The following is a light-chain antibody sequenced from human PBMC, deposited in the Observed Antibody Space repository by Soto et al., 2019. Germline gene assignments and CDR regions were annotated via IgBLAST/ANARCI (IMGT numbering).Light chain of an antibody. J-gene: IGKJ1*01. CDR1: QSVDSNY. Sequence: EVVLTQSSGTLSLSPGVRATLSCRASQSVDSNYLAWYQQKPGQAPRIIIFGASGRATGMPDRFSGSGSGTDFTLTISRLEPEDFAVYYCQQYGSLSWTFGQGTKV. CDR2: GAS. V-gene: IGKV3-20*01. CDR3: QQYGSLSWT.